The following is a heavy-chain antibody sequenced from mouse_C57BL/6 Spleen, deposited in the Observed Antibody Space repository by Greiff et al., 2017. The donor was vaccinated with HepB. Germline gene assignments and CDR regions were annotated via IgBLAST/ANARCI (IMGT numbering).Heavy chain of an antibody. V-gene: IGHV5-12*01. J-gene: IGHJ1*03. CDR1: GFTFSDYY. Sequence: EVQGVESGGGLVQPGGSLKLSCAASGFTFSDYYMYWVRQTPEKRLEWVAYISNGGGSTYYPDTVKGRFTISRDNAKNTLYLQMSRLKSEDTAMYYCARHNITTGDFDVWGTGTTVTVSS. CDR3: ARHNITTGDFDV. CDR2: ISNGGGST. D-gene: IGHD1-2*01.